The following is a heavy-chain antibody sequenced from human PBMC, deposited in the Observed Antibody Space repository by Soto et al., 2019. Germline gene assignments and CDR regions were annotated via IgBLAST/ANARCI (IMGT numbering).Heavy chain of an antibody. D-gene: IGHD3-10*01. CDR2: FNPIFETA. CDR3: TRGITLIRGVIPPGYYYGMDV. CDR1: GGTFSSYA. Sequence: QVQLVQSGAEVKKPGSSVKVSCKASGGTFSSYAISWVRQAPGQGLEWMGGFNPIFETANYAQKFQGRVTITADESTNTTYMEQSSLSSKDTAVYYCTRGITLIRGVIPPGYYYGMDVWGQGTTVAVSS. J-gene: IGHJ6*02. V-gene: IGHV1-69*01.